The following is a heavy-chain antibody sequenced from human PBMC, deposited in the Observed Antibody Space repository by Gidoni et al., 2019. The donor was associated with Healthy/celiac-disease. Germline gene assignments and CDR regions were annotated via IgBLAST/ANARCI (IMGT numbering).Heavy chain of an antibody. D-gene: IGHD2-2*01. CDR1: GWSFSRYH. CDR2: INHSGST. CDR3: ARGGYDP. V-gene: IGHV4-34*01. J-gene: IGHJ5*02. Sequence: QVQLQQWGAGLLTPSETLSLTCAVYGWSFSRYHWSWIRQPPGKGLEWIGEINHSGSTNYNPSLKSRVTISVGTYKNQFSLKLSSVTAADTAVYYCARGGYDPWGQGTLVTVSS.